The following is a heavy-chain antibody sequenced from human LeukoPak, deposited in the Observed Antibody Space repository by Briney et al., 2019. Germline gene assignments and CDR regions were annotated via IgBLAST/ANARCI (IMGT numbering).Heavy chain of an antibody. Sequence: ASVKVSCKASGYTFTGYYMHWVRQAPGQGLEWMGWINPNSGGTNYAQKFQGRFTMTRDTSISTAYMELSRLRSDDTAVYYCARGGDIVATMFPYWYFDLWGRGTLVTVSS. CDR2: INPNSGGT. V-gene: IGHV1-2*02. CDR3: ARGGDIVATMFPYWYFDL. D-gene: IGHD5-12*01. CDR1: GYTFTGYY. J-gene: IGHJ2*01.